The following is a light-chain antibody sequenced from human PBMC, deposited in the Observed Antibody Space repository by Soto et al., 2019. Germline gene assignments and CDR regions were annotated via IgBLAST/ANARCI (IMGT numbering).Light chain of an antibody. J-gene: IGKJ2*01. CDR1: ESISSSY. Sequence: EIVLTQSPGTLSLSPGEGATLSCRASESISSSYLAWYQQRPGQSPRLLIYAASSRAAGIPDRFSGSGSGADFTLTISRLEPEDFAVYYCQLYGGSHMFSFGQGTK. V-gene: IGKV3-20*01. CDR3: QLYGGSHMFS. CDR2: AAS.